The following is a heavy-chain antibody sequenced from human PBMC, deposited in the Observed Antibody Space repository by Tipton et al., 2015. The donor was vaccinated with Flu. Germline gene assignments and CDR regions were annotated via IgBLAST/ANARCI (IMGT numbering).Heavy chain of an antibody. V-gene: IGHV4-34*01. D-gene: IGHD3-22*01. CDR3: ARGLSYYDSSLDY. CDR1: GGSFSGYY. Sequence: TLSLTCAVYGGSFSGYYWSWIRQPPGKGLEWIGEINHSGSTNYNPSLKSRVTISVDTSKNQFSLKLSSVTAADTAVYYCARGLSYYDSSLDYWGQGTLVTVSS. CDR2: INHSGST. J-gene: IGHJ4*02.